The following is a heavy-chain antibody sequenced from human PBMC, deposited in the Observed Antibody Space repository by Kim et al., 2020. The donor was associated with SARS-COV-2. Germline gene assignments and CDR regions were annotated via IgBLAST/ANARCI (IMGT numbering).Heavy chain of an antibody. J-gene: IGHJ4*02. D-gene: IGHD6-13*01. V-gene: IGHV3-9*01. CDR3: AKDMGYSSSWYYFDY. Sequence: DSVKGRFTISRDNAKNSLYLQMNSLRAEDTALYYCAKDMGYSSSWYYFDYWGQGTLVTVSS.